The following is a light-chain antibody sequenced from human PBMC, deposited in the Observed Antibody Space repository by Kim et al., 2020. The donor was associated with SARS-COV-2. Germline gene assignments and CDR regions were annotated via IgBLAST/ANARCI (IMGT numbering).Light chain of an antibody. CDR3: CSHAGSATYV. J-gene: IGLJ1*01. Sequence: QSALTQPASVSGSPGQSITISCTGTSTDVGSYNLVSWYQQHPGKAPKLMIYEVSERPSGVSNRFSGSKSGNTASLTISGLQAEDEADYHCCSHAGSATYVFGTGTKVTVL. V-gene: IGLV2-23*02. CDR2: EVS. CDR1: STDVGSYNL.